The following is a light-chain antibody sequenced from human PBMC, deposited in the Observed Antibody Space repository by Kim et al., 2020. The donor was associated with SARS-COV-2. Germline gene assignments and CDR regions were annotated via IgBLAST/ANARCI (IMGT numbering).Light chain of an antibody. CDR2: AAS. CDR3: QQYGSSPQT. V-gene: IGKV3-20*01. J-gene: IGKJ4*01. CDR1: QSVSSNY. Sequence: SPGERATLSCRASQSVSSNYVAWYQQKPGQAPRLLIYAASSRATGIPDRFSGSGSGTDFTLTISRLEPEDFAVYYCQQYGSSPQTFGGGTKVDIK.